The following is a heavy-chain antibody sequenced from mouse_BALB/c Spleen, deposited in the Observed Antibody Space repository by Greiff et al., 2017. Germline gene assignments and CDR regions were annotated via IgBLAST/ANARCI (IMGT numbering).Heavy chain of an antibody. CDR2: INPSTGYT. J-gene: IGHJ2*01. Sequence: QVQLKESGAELAKPGASVKMSCKASGYAFTSYWMHWVKQRPGQGLEWIGYINPSTGYTEYNQKFKDKATLTADKSSSTAYMQLSSLTSEDSAVYYCASGWLLRDYWGQGTTLTVSS. CDR3: ASGWLLRDY. CDR1: GYAFTSYW. D-gene: IGHD2-3*01. V-gene: IGHV1-7*01.